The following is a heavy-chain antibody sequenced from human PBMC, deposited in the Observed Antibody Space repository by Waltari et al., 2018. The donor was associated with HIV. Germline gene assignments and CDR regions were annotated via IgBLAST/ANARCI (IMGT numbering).Heavy chain of an antibody. V-gene: IGHV1-2*02. J-gene: IGHJ4*02. CDR3: ARDPLHGVAVAYIDY. D-gene: IGHD6-19*01. CDR1: GYTFTASY. Sequence: QVQLVQSGAEVKKPGASVKVSCKASGYTFTASYMHWVRQAPGQGLEWMGWINPRSGGTQDAQKLRGRVTMTMDTASSTAFRELSRLRSDDAAVYYCARDPLHGVAVAYIDYWGQGTLVTVSS. CDR2: INPRSGGT.